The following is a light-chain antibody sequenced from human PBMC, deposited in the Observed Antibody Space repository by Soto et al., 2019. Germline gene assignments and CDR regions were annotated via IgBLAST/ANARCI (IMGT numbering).Light chain of an antibody. V-gene: IGLV3-21*02. J-gene: IGLJ3*02. CDR1: NVGSKT. CDR3: QVWDSSNDNWV. CDR2: DDS. Sequence: SYELTQPPSVSVAPGQTARITCGGNNVGSKTVHWYQQKPGQAPVVVVYDDSDRPSGIPERFSGSNSGNTATLTISRVEAGDEADYYCQVWDSSNDNWVFGGGTKLTVL.